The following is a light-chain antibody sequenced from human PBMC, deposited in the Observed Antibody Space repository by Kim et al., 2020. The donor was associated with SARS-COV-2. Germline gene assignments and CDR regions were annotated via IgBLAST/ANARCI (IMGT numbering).Light chain of an antibody. Sequence: PSPSSLSASIGDRVTITCRARPDVGRYLAWYQQPPGKAPARLLYAASTLQSGVPSRFSGSGSGTDVTLTITCLQAQDFATDYCQEYYSYSYTFGQGTKLEI. CDR1: PDVGRY. V-gene: IGKV1-8*01. CDR3: QEYYSYSYT. J-gene: IGKJ2*01. CDR2: AAS.